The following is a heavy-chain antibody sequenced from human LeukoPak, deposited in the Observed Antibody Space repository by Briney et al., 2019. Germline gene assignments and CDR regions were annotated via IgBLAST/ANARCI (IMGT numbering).Heavy chain of an antibody. D-gene: IGHD3-22*01. J-gene: IGHJ4*02. CDR2: ISSGGVTI. V-gene: IGHV3-11*01. CDR1: GFRFSDYY. CDR3: AKRGPGYDKSTYPPHYFDY. Sequence: GGSLRLSCAASGFRFSDYYMTWIRQAPGKGLEWVSYISSGGVTIYYADSVKGRFTISRDNAKNSLYLQVNSLRAEDTAVYYCAKRGPGYDKSTYPPHYFDYWGQGTLVTVSS.